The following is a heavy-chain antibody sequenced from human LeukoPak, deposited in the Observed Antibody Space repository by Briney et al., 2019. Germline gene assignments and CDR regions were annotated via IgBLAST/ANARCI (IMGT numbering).Heavy chain of an antibody. CDR1: GGSISSSSYY. V-gene: IGHV4-39*01. CDR3: ARGRFDY. Sequence: SETLSLTCTVSGGSISSSSYYWGWIRQPPGKGLEWIGSIYYSGSTYYNPSLKSRVTISVDTSKNQFSLKLSSVTAADTAVYYCARGRFDYWGQGTLVTVSS. CDR2: IYYSGST. J-gene: IGHJ4*02.